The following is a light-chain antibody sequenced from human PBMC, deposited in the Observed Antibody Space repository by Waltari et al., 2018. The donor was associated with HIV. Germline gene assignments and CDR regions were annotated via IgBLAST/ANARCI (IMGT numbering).Light chain of an antibody. V-gene: IGLV2-8*01. CDR2: EIN. CDR1: SSDIGRYDF. Sequence: QSALTQPPSASGSPGQSVTISCTGTSSDIGRYDFVSWYQQHPGKPPKLIIYEINDRPSGVPDRVSGSKSGNTATLAVSGLQADDEADYYCCSYAGSYTFPYVFGTGTKVTVL. J-gene: IGLJ1*01. CDR3: CSYAGSYTFPYV.